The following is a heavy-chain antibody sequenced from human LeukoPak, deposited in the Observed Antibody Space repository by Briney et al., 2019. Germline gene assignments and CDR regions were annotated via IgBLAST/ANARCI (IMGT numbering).Heavy chain of an antibody. CDR2: VSHSGST. J-gene: IGHJ4*02. CDR1: GGSFSGYY. D-gene: IGHD6-13*01. Sequence: SETLSLTCAVYGGSFSGYYRSWIRQPPGKGLEWIGAVSHSGSTHYNSSLRSRVTISVDTSKIQCSMRLTSVTAADTAVYYCARGRKSRRYSSLGYWGQGTLVTVSS. V-gene: IGHV4-34*01. CDR3: ARGRKSRRYSSLGY.